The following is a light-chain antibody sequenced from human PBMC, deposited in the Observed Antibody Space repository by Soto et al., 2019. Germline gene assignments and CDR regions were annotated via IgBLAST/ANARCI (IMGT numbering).Light chain of an antibody. V-gene: IGKV1-5*01. CDR1: QSISSW. CDR2: DAS. J-gene: IGKJ2*01. Sequence: DIQMTQSPSTLYASVGDRVTITCRASQSISSWLAWYQQKPGKAPKLLIYDASSLESAVPSTFSGSGSGTEFSLTISSLQPDDFAPYYCQQYNSYLYTFGQGTKLEIK. CDR3: QQYNSYLYT.